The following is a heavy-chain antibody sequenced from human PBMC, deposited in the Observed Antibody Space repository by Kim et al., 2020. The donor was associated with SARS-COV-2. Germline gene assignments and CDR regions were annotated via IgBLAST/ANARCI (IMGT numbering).Heavy chain of an antibody. CDR3: AREDRYCSSTSCYNYYGMDV. Sequence: ASVKVSCKASGYTFTSYGISWVRQAPGQGLEWMGWISAYNGNTNYAQKLQGRVTMTTDTSTSTAYMELRSLRSDDTAVYYCAREDRYCSSTSCYNYYGMDVWGQGTTVTVSS. D-gene: IGHD2-2*02. J-gene: IGHJ6*02. V-gene: IGHV1-18*01. CDR1: GYTFTSYG. CDR2: ISAYNGNT.